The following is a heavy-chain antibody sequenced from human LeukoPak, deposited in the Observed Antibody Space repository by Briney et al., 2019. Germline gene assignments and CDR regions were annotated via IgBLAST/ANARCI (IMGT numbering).Heavy chain of an antibody. CDR1: GYTFTGYY. CDR3: ARGGLPIYYYYIDV. J-gene: IGHJ6*03. V-gene: IGHV1-2*02. D-gene: IGHD3-16*01. Sequence: ASVKVSCKASGYTFTGYYMHWVRQAPGQGLEWMGWINPNSGGTNYAQKFQGRVTMTRDTSINTAYMELSRLRADETAVYDCARGGLPIYYYYIDVWGKGTTVTVSS. CDR2: INPNSGGT.